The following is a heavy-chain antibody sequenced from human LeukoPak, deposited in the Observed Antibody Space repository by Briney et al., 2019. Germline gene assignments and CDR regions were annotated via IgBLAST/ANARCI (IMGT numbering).Heavy chain of an antibody. V-gene: IGHV1-46*01. CDR3: ARELVLGNWLLSYNWFEP. J-gene: IGHJ5*02. Sequence: GSSVNVSCKSSVYTFTSYYMHWVRQAPGQELEGMGIINHSGGSTSYAQKFQGRVTMTRHTSTSTVYMELSRLRSEDTAVYYCARELVLGNWLLSYNWFEPWGQGTLVTVSS. D-gene: IGHD3-9*01. CDR2: INHSGGST. CDR1: VYTFTSYY.